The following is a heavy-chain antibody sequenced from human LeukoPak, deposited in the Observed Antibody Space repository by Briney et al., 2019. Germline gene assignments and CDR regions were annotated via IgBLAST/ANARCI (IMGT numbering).Heavy chain of an antibody. CDR2: MNSDESTT. J-gene: IGHJ4*01. D-gene: IGHD6-13*01. CDR3: ARGSKYSISWYVDC. Sequence: GGSLRLSCAASGLTFSSYWMHWVRQAPGKGPVWVSSMNSDESTTTYADSVKGRFTISRDNANNTLYLQMNSLRVEDTAVYYCARGSKYSISWYVDCWGQGRLVSVSS. V-gene: IGHV3-74*01. CDR1: GLTFSSYW.